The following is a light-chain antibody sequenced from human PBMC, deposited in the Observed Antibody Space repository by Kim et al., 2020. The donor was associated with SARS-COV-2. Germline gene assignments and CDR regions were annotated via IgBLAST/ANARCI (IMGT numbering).Light chain of an antibody. CDR2: EDD. CDR1: SGSIDDNY. Sequence: GKQVTIASHRSSGSIDDNYVQWYQQRPGGVPTTVIYEDDQRPSGVSDRFSGSIDNSSNSASLTISGLRTEDEADYYCQSYNRDNVIFGGGTQLTVL. V-gene: IGLV6-57*03. CDR3: QSYNRDNVI. J-gene: IGLJ2*01.